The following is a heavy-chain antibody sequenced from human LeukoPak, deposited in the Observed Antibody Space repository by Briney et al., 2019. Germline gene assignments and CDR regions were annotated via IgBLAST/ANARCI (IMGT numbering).Heavy chain of an antibody. V-gene: IGHV3-21*01. Sequence: GGSLRLSCAASGFTFSTYSMNWVRQAPGKGLEWVSYISSSSSYIYYADSVKGRFTISRDNAKNSLYLQMNSLRAEDTAVYYCARGGQQLAEEDDAFDIWGQGTMVTVSS. CDR2: ISSSSSYI. J-gene: IGHJ3*02. CDR3: ARGGQQLAEEDDAFDI. CDR1: GFTFSTYS. D-gene: IGHD6-13*01.